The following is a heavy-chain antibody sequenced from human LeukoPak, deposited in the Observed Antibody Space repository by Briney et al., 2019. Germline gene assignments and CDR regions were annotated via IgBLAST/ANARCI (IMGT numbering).Heavy chain of an antibody. J-gene: IGHJ3*02. V-gene: IGHV4-59*01. Sequence: PSETPSLTCTVSGGPISSYYWSWIRQPPGKGLEWIGYIYYSGSTNYNPSLKSRVTISVDTSKNQFSLKLSSVTAADTAVYYCAREVGYSSPGDAFDIWGQGTMVTVSS. CDR3: AREVGYSSPGDAFDI. D-gene: IGHD6-13*01. CDR2: IYYSGST. CDR1: GGPISSYY.